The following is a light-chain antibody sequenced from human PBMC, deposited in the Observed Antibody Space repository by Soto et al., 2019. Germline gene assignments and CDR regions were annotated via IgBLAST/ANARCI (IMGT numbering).Light chain of an antibody. Sequence: VLTQSPGTLSLSPGERATLSCTASQSVSTTYLAWYQQKPGQAPSLVIYSTSHRATGTPDRFSGSGSGTEFTLTINRLEPEDFVVYYCLQYAGWHLTFGKRTRLKI. V-gene: IGKV3-20*01. J-gene: IGKJ5*01. CDR2: STS. CDR3: LQYAGWHLT. CDR1: QSVSTTY.